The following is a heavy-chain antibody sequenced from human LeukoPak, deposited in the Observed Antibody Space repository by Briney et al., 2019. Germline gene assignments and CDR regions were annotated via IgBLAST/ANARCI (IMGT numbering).Heavy chain of an antibody. D-gene: IGHD6-19*01. CDR3: ALLDRSGWYCIDN. V-gene: IGHV3-33*01. J-gene: IGHJ4*02. CDR1: GFTFSSYG. Sequence: GGSLRLSCAASGFTFSSYGMHWVRQALGKGLEWVAVIWYDGSNKYYADSVKGRFTISRDNSKNTLYLQMNSLRAEDTAVYYCALLDRSGWYCIDNWGQGTLVTVSS. CDR2: IWYDGSNK.